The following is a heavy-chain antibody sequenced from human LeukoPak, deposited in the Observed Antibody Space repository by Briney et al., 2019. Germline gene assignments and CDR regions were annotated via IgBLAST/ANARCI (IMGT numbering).Heavy chain of an antibody. CDR3: ARDRGNQRGYYYYYMDV. D-gene: IGHD1-14*01. J-gene: IGHJ6*03. V-gene: IGHV3-49*04. CDR1: GFTFGDYA. CDR2: IRSKAYGGTT. Sequence: GGSLRLSCTASGFTFGDYAMSWVRQAPGKGLEWVGFIRSKAYGGTTEYAASVKGRFTISRDDSKSIAYLQMNSLRAEDTAVYYCARDRGNQRGYYYYYMDVWGKGTTVTVSS.